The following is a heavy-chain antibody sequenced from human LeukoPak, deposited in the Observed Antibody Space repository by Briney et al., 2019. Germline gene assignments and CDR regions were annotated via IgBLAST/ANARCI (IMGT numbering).Heavy chain of an antibody. CDR3: ARAAGWLQLGYFDY. Sequence: KASETLSLTCTVSGGSISSSSYYWGWIRQPTGKGLEWIGSIYYSGSTYYNPSLKSRVTISVDTSKIQFSLKLSSVTAADTAVYYCARAAGWLQLGYFDYWGQGTLVTVSS. CDR2: IYYSGST. V-gene: IGHV4-39*01. D-gene: IGHD5-24*01. J-gene: IGHJ4*02. CDR1: GGSISSSSYY.